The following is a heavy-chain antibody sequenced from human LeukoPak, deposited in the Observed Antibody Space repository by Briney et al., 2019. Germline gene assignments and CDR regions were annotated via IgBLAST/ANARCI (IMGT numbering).Heavy chain of an antibody. Sequence: ASVTVSCKLSGDTLTELSMQWVRQSPGKGLEWMGGFVPEDGETIYAQKFQGRVTMTEDTSTDTAYMELSSLRSDDTAVYFCATLPRGHLFDSWGQGTLVTVSS. V-gene: IGHV1-24*01. J-gene: IGHJ4*02. CDR3: ATLPRGHLFDS. D-gene: IGHD3-10*01. CDR1: GDTLTELS. CDR2: FVPEDGET.